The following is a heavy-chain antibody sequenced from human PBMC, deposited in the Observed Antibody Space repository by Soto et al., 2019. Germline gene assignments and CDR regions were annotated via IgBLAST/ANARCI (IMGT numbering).Heavy chain of an antibody. CDR3: ARDLLSDSNWFDP. J-gene: IGHJ5*02. V-gene: IGHV3-33*01. D-gene: IGHD2-2*01. CDR2: IWYDGSNK. Sequence: GGSLRLSCAASGFTFSSYGMHWVRQAPGKGLEWVAVIWYDGSNKYYADSVKGRFTISRDNSKNTLYLQMNSLRAEDTAVYYCARDLLSDSNWFDPWGQGTLVTVSS. CDR1: GFTFSSYG.